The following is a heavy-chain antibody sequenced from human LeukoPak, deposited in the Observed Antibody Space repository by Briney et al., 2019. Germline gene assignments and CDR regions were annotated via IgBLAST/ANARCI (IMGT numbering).Heavy chain of an antibody. J-gene: IGHJ3*02. CDR1: GFTFSDYA. CDR3: AKATDYGDYEPFDAFDI. Sequence: GGSLRLSCAASGFTFSDYALSWVRQAPGKGLEWVSAISGSGGSTYYADSVKGRFTISRDNSKNTLYLQMNSLRAEDTAVYYCAKATDYGDYEPFDAFDIWGQGTMVTVSS. V-gene: IGHV3-23*01. CDR2: ISGSGGST. D-gene: IGHD4-17*01.